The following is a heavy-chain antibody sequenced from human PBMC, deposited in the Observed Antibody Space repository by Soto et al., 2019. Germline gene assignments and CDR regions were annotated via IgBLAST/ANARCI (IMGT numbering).Heavy chain of an antibody. CDR3: AKDSYYDILTGYFHYYYYYGMDV. CDR2: ISYDGSNK. V-gene: IGHV3-30*18. D-gene: IGHD3-9*01. J-gene: IGHJ6*02. CDR1: GFTFSSYG. Sequence: PGGSLRLSCAASGFTFSSYGMHWVRQAPGKGLEWVAVISYDGSNKYYADSVKGRFTISRDNSKNTLYLQMNSLRAEDTAVYYCAKDSYYDILTGYFHYYYYYGMDVWGQGTTVTVSS.